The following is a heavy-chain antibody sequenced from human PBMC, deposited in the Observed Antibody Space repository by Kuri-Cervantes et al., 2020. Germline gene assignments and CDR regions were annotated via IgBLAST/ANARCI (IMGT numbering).Heavy chain of an antibody. CDR1: GFTFDDYG. CDR3: ARDHVSGPPPHWFDP. D-gene: IGHD5-12*01. J-gene: IGHJ5*02. CDR2: ISWNSLGI. Sequence: GGSLRLSCVGSGFTFDDYGMHWVRQVPGKGLEWVAGISWNSLGIDYVDFVKGRFTISRDNAKNSLYLQMNSLRPDDTALYYCARDHVSGPPPHWFDPWGQGTLVTVSS. V-gene: IGHV3-9*01.